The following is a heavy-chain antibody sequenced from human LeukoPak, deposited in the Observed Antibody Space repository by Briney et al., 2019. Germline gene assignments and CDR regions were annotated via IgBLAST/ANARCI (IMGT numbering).Heavy chain of an antibody. CDR3: ARVGSGRYCSSTSCYTDLAAFDI. Sequence: ASETLSLTCTVSGGSISSYYWSWIRQPAGKGLEWIGRIYTSGSTSYNPSLKSRVTMSVDTSKNQFSLKLSSVTAADTAVYYCARVGSGRYCSSTSCYTDLAAFDIWGQGTMVTVSS. D-gene: IGHD2-2*02. CDR2: IYTSGST. J-gene: IGHJ3*02. CDR1: GGSISSYY. V-gene: IGHV4-4*07.